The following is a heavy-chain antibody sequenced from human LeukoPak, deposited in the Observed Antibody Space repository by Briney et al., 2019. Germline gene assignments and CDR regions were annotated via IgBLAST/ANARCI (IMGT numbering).Heavy chain of an antibody. CDR1: GFTFGEYA. CDR3: TRDIRTIYYGSGSY. Sequence: GGSLRLSCTSSGFTFGEYAMSWVRQAPGKGLEWVGFIRSKAYGGTTEYAASVKGRFTISRDDSKSIAYLQMNSLKTADTAAYYCTRDIRTIYYGSGSYWGQGTLVTVSS. CDR2: IRSKAYGGTT. D-gene: IGHD3-10*01. J-gene: IGHJ4*02. V-gene: IGHV3-49*04.